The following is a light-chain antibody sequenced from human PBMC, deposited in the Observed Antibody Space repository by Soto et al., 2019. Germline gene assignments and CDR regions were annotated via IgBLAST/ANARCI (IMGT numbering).Light chain of an antibody. CDR1: QGISSY. CDR2: AAS. Sequence: IQLTQSPSSLSASVGDRVTITCRASQGISSYLAWYQQKPGKAPKLLIYAASTLQSGVPSRFSGSGSGTDFTLTISSLQPEDFGTYYCQQLNTYPITFSQGTRLEIK. CDR3: QQLNTYPIT. V-gene: IGKV1-9*01. J-gene: IGKJ5*01.